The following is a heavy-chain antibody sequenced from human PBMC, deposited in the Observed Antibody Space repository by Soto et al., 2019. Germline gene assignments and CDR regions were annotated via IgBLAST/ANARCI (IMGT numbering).Heavy chain of an antibody. D-gene: IGHD1-1*01. CDR3: AKDILKTGLDGFKI. V-gene: IGHV3-23*01. CDR2: ISGSGGST. J-gene: IGHJ3*02. Sequence: EVPLLESGGGTVPPGGSLRLSCAASGFTFSNYAMSWVRQAPGRGLEWVLAISGSGGSTYHADSVKGRFAISRDNSKNTLFLQMNSLRAEDTAIYYCAKDILKTGLDGFKIWGQGTMVTVSS. CDR1: GFTFSNYA.